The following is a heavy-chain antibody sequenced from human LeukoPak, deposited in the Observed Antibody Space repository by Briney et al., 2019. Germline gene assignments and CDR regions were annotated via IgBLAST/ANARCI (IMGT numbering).Heavy chain of an antibody. CDR3: ARGSGYCSGGSCRNCFDH. Sequence: SVTVSCKASGGTFSSYAISWVRQAPGQGLEWMGGIIPIFGTANYAQKFQGRVTITADESTSTAYMELSSLRSEDTAVYYCARGSGYCSGGSCRNCFDHWGQGTLVTVSS. J-gene: IGHJ5*02. V-gene: IGHV1-69*13. D-gene: IGHD2-15*01. CDR1: GGTFSSYA. CDR2: IIPIFGTA.